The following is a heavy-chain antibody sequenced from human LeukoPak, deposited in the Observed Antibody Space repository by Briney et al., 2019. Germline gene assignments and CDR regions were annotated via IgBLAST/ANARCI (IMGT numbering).Heavy chain of an antibody. Sequence: AGGSLRLSCAAPGITLSNYGMSWVRQAPGKGPEWVAGISGSGGSAYYADAVKGRFTISRDNPKNTLYLQMNSLRVEDTAVYFCAKRGVVIRVILVGFHKEAYYFDSWGQGALVTVSS. D-gene: IGHD3-22*01. V-gene: IGHV3-23*01. CDR1: GITLSNYG. CDR3: AKRGVVIRVILVGFHKEAYYFDS. J-gene: IGHJ4*02. CDR2: ISGSGGSA.